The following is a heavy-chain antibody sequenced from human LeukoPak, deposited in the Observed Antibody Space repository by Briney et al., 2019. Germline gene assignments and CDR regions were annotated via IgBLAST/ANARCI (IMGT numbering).Heavy chain of an antibody. J-gene: IGHJ4*02. CDR1: GFTFSGYA. CDR2: ISGSGGST. CDR3: AKLRSSGYTYGYFDY. V-gene: IGHV3-23*01. D-gene: IGHD5-18*01. Sequence: SGGSLRLSCAASGFTFSGYAMSWVRQAPGKGLEWVSAISGSGGSTYYADSVKGRLTISRDNSDNTLYLRMNSLRAEDTAVYYCAKLRSSGYTYGYFDYWGQGTLVTVSS.